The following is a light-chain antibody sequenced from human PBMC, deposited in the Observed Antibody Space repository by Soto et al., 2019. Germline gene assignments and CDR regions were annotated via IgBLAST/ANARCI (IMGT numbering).Light chain of an antibody. Sequence: QSVLTQPPAVSEAPGQRVTISCTGSSSNIGAGYESHWYQQVPGTAPQRLIYENNNRPSGVPDRFSGSKSGTSASLAITGLQAEDEAEYYGQAYDSRLSGYVFGTGTKVTVL. J-gene: IGLJ1*01. CDR1: SSNIGAGYE. CDR3: QAYDSRLSGYV. V-gene: IGLV1-40*01. CDR2: ENN.